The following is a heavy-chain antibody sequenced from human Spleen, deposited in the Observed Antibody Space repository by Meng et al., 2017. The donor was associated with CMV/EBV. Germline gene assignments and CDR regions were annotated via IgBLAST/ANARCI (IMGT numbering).Heavy chain of an antibody. CDR2: IDWNDDK. CDR1: GFSLSTSGMR. D-gene: IGHD6-19*01. CDR3: ARDPPGGSSGWYYFDH. V-gene: IGHV2-70D*14. Sequence: SGPTLVKPTQTLTLTCTFSGFSLSTSGMRVSWIRQPPGKALEWLARIDWNDDKFYSTSLKTRLTISKDTSKNQVVLTMTNMDPVDTATYYCARDPPGGSSGWYYFDHWGQGTLVTVSS. J-gene: IGHJ4*02.